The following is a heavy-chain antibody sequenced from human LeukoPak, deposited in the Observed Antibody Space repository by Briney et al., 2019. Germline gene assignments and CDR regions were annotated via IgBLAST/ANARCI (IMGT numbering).Heavy chain of an antibody. CDR2: ISYDGSNK. J-gene: IGHJ4*02. Sequence: PGRSLRLSCAASGFTFSSYGMHWVRQAPGKGLEWVAVISYDGSNKYYADSVKGRFTISRDNAKNSLYLQMNSLRAEDTAVYYCARANHTYAPTDYWGQGTLVTVSS. CDR3: ARANHTYAPTDY. CDR1: GFTFSSYG. V-gene: IGHV3-30*03. D-gene: IGHD5-18*01.